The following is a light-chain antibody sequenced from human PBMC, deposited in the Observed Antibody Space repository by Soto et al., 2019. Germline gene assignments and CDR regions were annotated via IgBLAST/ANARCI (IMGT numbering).Light chain of an antibody. J-gene: IGKJ2*01. CDR3: QQYGSSFRYT. CDR2: GAS. Sequence: EIVLTQSPGTLSLSPGERATLSCRASQSVNGNYLTWYQQKPGQAPRLLIYGASSRATGIPDRFSGSGSGTDFTLTISSLEPEDFAVYYCQQYGSSFRYTVGQGTKLEIK. V-gene: IGKV3-20*01. CDR1: QSVNGNY.